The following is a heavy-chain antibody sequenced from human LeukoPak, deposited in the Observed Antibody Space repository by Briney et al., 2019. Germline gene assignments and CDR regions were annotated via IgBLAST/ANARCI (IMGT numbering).Heavy chain of an antibody. CDR3: ARDFRGITDY. J-gene: IGHJ4*02. CDR1: GGSISSYY. V-gene: IGHV4-59*01. D-gene: IGHD1-14*01. Sequence: TSETLSLTCTVSGGSISSYYWSWIRQPPGKGLEWIGYIYYSGSTNYNPSLKSRVTISVDTSKNQFSLKLSSVTAADTAVYYCARDFRGITDYWGQGTLVTVSP. CDR2: IYYSGST.